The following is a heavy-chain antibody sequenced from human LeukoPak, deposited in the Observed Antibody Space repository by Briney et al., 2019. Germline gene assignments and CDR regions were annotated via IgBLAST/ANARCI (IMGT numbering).Heavy chain of an antibody. J-gene: IGHJ4*02. Sequence: SETLSLTCAVSGGSISGTTWWSWVRQPPGKGLEWIGYIYYSGSTNYNPSLRSRVTISVDTSKNQFSLKLSSVTAADTAVYYCARDGSGSYPARFDYWGQGTLVTVSS. CDR1: GGSISGTTW. CDR3: ARDGSGSYPARFDY. CDR2: IYYSGST. D-gene: IGHD1-26*01. V-gene: IGHV4-4*02.